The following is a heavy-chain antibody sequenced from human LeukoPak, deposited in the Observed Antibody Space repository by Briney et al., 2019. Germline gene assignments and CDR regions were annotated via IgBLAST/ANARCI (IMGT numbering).Heavy chain of an antibody. J-gene: IGHJ3*02. Sequence: GGSLRLSCAASGFTFSSYSMNWVRQAPGKGLEWVAVISYDGSNKYYADSVKGRFTISRDNSKNTLYLQMNSLRAEDTAVYYCAAGGYSNYGAFDIWGQGTMVTVSS. D-gene: IGHD3-22*01. CDR3: AAGGYSNYGAFDI. CDR1: GFTFSSYS. V-gene: IGHV3-30*03. CDR2: ISYDGSNK.